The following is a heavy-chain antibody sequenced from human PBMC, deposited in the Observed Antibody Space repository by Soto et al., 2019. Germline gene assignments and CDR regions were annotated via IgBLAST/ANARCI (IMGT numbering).Heavy chain of an antibody. V-gene: IGHV3-23*01. D-gene: IGHD3-16*01. J-gene: IGHJ5*02. CDR2: ISGSGGST. CDR1: GFTFSSYA. CDR3: ANRARIEGDYDWGNEEPFDP. Sequence: EVQLLESGGGLVQPGGSLRLSCAASGFTFSSYAMSWVRQAPGKGLEWVSAISGSGGSTYYADSVKGRFTISRDNSKNTLYLQMNSLRAEDTAVYYCANRARIEGDYDWGNEEPFDPWGQGTLVAVSS.